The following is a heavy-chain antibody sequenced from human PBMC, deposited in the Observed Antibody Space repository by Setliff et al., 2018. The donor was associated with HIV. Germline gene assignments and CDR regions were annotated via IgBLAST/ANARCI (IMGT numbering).Heavy chain of an antibody. V-gene: IGHV4-61*02. CDR3: ARHGWSGSYYYPFEY. D-gene: IGHD1-26*01. CDR1: GGSISSGSYF. J-gene: IGHJ4*02. Sequence: PSETLSLTCTVSGGSISSGSYFWNWIRQPAGKGLEWIGRIYSSGITNYNPSLKSRLTISLDTSKNQFSLQVTSVTAADTAVYYCARHGWSGSYYYPFEYWGQGTLVTVSS. CDR2: IYSSGIT.